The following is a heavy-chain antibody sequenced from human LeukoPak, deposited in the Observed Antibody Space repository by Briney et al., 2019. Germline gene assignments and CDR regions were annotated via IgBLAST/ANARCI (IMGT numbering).Heavy chain of an antibody. CDR1: GYTFTGYY. CDR3: ARDWTSAVGATKVDY. D-gene: IGHD1-26*01. J-gene: IGHJ4*02. V-gene: IGHV1-2*05. Sequence: ASVKVSCKASGYTFTGYYMNWVRQAPGQGLEWMGRINHNSGGTNYAQKLQGRVTMTRDTSISTAYMELSRLRSDDTDVYYCARDWTSAVGATKVDYWGQGTLVTVSS. CDR2: INHNSGGT.